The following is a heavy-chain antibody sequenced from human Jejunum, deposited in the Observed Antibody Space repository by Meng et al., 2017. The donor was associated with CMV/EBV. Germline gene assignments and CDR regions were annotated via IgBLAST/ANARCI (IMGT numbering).Heavy chain of an antibody. D-gene: IGHD6-19*01. Sequence: IPLKESGPTLVNPHQTLTLTCSFSGFSLKTDGVGVGWIRRPPGKALEWLALIYWDDDKHYNPSLETRLAIIKDTSKNQVVLIMTDMDPVDTATYYCAYRRGGGSGWNWFGPWGQGTLVTVSS. V-gene: IGHV2-5*02. CDR2: IYWDDDK. CDR3: AYRRGGGSGWNWFGP. CDR1: GFSLKTDGVG. J-gene: IGHJ5*02.